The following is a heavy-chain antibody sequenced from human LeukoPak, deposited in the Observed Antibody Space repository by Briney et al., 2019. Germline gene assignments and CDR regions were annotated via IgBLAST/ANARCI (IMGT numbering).Heavy chain of an antibody. CDR2: IDSDGGTI. Sequence: GTSLRLSCAASGFTLSNYWMHWVRQAPGRGLVWVSRIDSDGGTIGYADSVKGRFTVSRDSAKNTLYLQMNSLRAEDTAVYYCAGGSTGFDPWGQGTLVTVSS. CDR1: GFTLSNYW. V-gene: IGHV3-74*01. J-gene: IGHJ5*02. CDR3: AGGSTGFDP. D-gene: IGHD3-10*01.